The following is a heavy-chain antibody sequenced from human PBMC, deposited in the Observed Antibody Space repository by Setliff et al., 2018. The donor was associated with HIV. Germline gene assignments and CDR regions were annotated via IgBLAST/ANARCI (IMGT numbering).Heavy chain of an antibody. CDR3: ARSVIGYYYYGMDV. D-gene: IGHD3-10*01. CDR2: ISYDGSNK. Sequence: GESLKISCAASGFTFSSYGMHWVRQAPGKGLEWVAVISYDGSNKYYADSVKGRFTISRDNSKNTLYLQMNSLRAEDTAVYYCARSVIGYYYYGMDVWGQGTLVTVSS. V-gene: IGHV3-30*03. CDR1: GFTFSSYG. J-gene: IGHJ6*02.